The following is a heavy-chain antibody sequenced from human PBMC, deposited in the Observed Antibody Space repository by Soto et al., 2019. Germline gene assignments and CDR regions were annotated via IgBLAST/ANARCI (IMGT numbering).Heavy chain of an antibody. V-gene: IGHV4-30-4*02. CDR3: ARRPFGDKVEY. J-gene: IGHJ4*02. CDR1: DGSINTVNYY. Sequence: SETLSFTCTVSDGSINTVNYYWSFIRQSPDKGLEWIGNIYNGGTTYNNPSPTSRVTISVDTSNNQFSLKLSSVSAADTVVYYCARRPFGDKVEYWGQGPLVTVSS. D-gene: IGHD3-16*01. CDR2: IYNGGTT.